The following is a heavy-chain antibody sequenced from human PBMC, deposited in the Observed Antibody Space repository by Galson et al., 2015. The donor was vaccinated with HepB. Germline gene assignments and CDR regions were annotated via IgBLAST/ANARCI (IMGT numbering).Heavy chain of an antibody. V-gene: IGHV3-33*01. J-gene: IGHJ5*02. CDR1: GLSFSSYA. D-gene: IGHD6-13*01. CDR2: IWYDGSDG. Sequence: SLRLSCAASGLSFSSYAMGWVRQAPGKGLEWVAVIWYDGSDGYYADSVKGRFTISRDNAKNSLYLQMNSLRAEDTAVYYCARDLLVFERELVTGDWFDPWGQGTLVTVSS. CDR3: ARDLLVFERELVTGDWFDP.